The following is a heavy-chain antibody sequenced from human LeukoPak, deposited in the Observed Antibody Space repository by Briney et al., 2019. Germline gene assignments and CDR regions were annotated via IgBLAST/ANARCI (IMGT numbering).Heavy chain of an antibody. CDR3: ARLAFGGTGLDY. J-gene: IGHJ4*02. CDR1: GGSITNYC. Sequence: SETLSLTCTVSGGSITNYCWSWIRQPPGKGLEWIGYISYTGSTNYNPSLKSRVTISLDTSKNQFSLKLSSVTAADTAVYYCARLAFGGTGLDYWGQGTLVTVSS. V-gene: IGHV4-59*12. D-gene: IGHD3-16*01. CDR2: ISYTGST.